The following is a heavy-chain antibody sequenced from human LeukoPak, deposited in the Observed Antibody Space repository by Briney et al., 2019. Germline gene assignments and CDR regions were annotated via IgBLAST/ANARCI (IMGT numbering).Heavy chain of an antibody. CDR1: GYSISSGYY. D-gene: IGHD3-3*01. V-gene: IGHV4-38-2*01. Sequence: SETLSLTCAVSGYSISSGYYWGWIRQPPGKGLEWIGSIYHSGSTYYNPSLKSRVTISVDTSKNKFSLKLSSVTAADTAVYYCERHGGQSTIFGVVILYYFDYWGQGTLVTVSS. CDR2: IYHSGST. CDR3: ERHGGQSTIFGVVILYYFDY. J-gene: IGHJ4*02.